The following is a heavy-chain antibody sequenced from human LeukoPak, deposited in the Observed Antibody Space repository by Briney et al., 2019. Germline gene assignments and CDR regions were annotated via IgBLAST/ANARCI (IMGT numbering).Heavy chain of an antibody. CDR1: VGSIRSSYYY. V-gene: IGHV4-39*01. J-gene: IGHJ5*02. CDR3: ARHYGP. CDR2: IYDSGST. Sequence: PSETLSVTCIVSVGSIRSSYYYWGWMRDPPGKGLEWIGSIYDSGSTYYNPSLKSRVTISVDTSKNQSSLKLNSVTAADTAVYYCARHYGPWGQGTLVTVSS. D-gene: IGHD3-10*01.